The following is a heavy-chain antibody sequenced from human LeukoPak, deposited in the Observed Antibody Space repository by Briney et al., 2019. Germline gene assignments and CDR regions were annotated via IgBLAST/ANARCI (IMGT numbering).Heavy chain of an antibody. CDR1: GYTLTELS. J-gene: IGHJ5*02. Sequence: ASVKVSCKVSGYTLTELSMHWVRQAPGKGLEWMGGFDPEDGETIYAQKFQGRVTMTEDTSTDIAYMELSRLRSDDTAVYYCAKGLIAAAGMFWFDPWGQGTLVTVSS. V-gene: IGHV1-24*01. CDR3: AKGLIAAAGMFWFDP. D-gene: IGHD6-13*01. CDR2: FDPEDGET.